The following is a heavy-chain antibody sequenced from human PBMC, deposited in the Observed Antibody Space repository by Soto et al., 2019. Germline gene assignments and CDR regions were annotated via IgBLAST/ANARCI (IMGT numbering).Heavy chain of an antibody. J-gene: IGHJ6*02. CDR2: ILPMFGAV. V-gene: IGHV1-69*06. CDR3: ARPKRSGYDRGDSYYHTMDV. CDR1: GGTSSNFV. Sequence: QMQLVQSGTEVKKSGSSVKVSCKASGGTSSNFVITWVRQVPGQGLEWLGGILPMFGAVKYAQKFQDRLTITADRSTKTAAMERGSLRPEDTAVYYCARPKRSGYDRGDSYYHTMDVWGHGTTVTVS. D-gene: IGHD3-3*01.